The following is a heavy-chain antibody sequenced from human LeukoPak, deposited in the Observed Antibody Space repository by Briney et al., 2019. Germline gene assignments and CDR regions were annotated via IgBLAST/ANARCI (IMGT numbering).Heavy chain of an antibody. V-gene: IGHV4-34*01. CDR3: ARGRGDSSPYMGGFYYFDS. D-gene: IGHD5-18*01. J-gene: IGHJ4*02. CDR2: INHSGGA. CDR1: GGSLSGYY. Sequence: SETLSLTCTVYGGSLSGYYWSWIRQSPGKGLEWIGEINHSGGAKYIPSLKSRVTISVDTSRNQFSLDLTSVTAADTAVYYCARGRGDSSPYMGGFYYFDSWGQGSLVTVSS.